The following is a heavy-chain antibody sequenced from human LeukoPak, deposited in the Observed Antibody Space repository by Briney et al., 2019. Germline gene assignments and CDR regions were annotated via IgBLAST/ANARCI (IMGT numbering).Heavy chain of an antibody. D-gene: IGHD2-21*02. CDR2: TSHSGGT. V-gene: IGHV4-38-2*01. J-gene: IGHJ4*02. Sequence: SETLSLTCAVSGYFISSGFYWGWIRQPPGKGLEWIGSTSHSGGTYYNPSLKSRVTISIDTSKNQFSLKLSSVTAADTAVYYCVRQGDFMGGDYWGQGTLVTVSS. CDR3: VRQGDFMGGDY. CDR1: GYFISSGFY.